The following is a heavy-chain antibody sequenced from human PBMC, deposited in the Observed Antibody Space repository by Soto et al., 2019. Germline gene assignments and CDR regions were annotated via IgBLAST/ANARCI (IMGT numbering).Heavy chain of an antibody. V-gene: IGHV1-58*01. CDR3: AAGYGSGWKRGYYVDY. D-gene: IGHD6-19*01. CDR1: GFTFTSSA. CDR2: IVVGSGNT. Sequence: QMQLVQSGPEVKKPGTSVKVSCKASGFTFTSSAVQWVRQARGQRLEWIGWIVVGSGNTNYAQKFQERVTSTRAMSTSTADMELSSLRSEDTAVYYCAAGYGSGWKRGYYVDYWGQGTLVTVSS. J-gene: IGHJ4*02.